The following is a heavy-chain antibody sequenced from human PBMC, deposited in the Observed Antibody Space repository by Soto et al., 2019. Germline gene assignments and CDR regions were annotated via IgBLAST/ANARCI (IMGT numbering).Heavy chain of an antibody. V-gene: IGHV3-30-3*01. J-gene: IGHJ4*02. Sequence: PGGSLGLCCAASGVTLRSYAMHWVRQAPGKGLEWVAVISYDGSNKYYADSVKGRFTISRDNSKNTLYLQMNSLRAEDTAVYYCARAVGELQPPFDYWGQGTLVTVPS. CDR1: GVTLRSYA. D-gene: IGHD3-10*01. CDR2: ISYDGSNK. CDR3: ARAVGELQPPFDY.